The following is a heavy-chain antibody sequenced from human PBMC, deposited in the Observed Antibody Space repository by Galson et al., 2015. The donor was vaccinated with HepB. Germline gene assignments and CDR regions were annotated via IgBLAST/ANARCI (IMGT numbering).Heavy chain of an antibody. CDR2: ISAYNGNT. J-gene: IGHJ3*02. CDR3: ARGADYYGSGSYPDAFDI. Sequence: SVKVSCKASGYTFTSYGISWVRQAPGQGLEWMGWISAYNGNTNYAQKLQGRVTMTTDTSTSTAYMELRSLRSDDTAVYYCARGADYYGSGSYPDAFDIWGQGTSVTVSS. D-gene: IGHD3-10*01. CDR1: GYTFTSYG. V-gene: IGHV1-18*01.